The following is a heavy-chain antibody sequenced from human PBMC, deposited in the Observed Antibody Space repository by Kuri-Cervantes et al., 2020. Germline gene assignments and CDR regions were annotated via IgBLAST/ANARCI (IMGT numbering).Heavy chain of an antibody. CDR3: YVWGSYRLFIPVDY. CDR1: GFTFSSYS. J-gene: IGHJ4*02. CDR2: ISSSSSTI. V-gene: IGHV3-48*01. Sequence: GGSLRLSCAASGFTFSSYSMNWVRQAPGKGLEWVSYISSSSSTIYYADSVKGRFTISRDNAKNSLYLQMNSLRAEDTAVYYCYVWGSYRLFIPVDYWGQGTLVTVSS. D-gene: IGHD3-16*02.